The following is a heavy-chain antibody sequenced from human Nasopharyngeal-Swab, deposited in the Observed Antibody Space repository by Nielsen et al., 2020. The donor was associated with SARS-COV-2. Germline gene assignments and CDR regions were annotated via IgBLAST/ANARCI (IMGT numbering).Heavy chain of an antibody. CDR2: ISSSSYT. Sequence: GESLKISCAASGFTFSDYYMSWIRQAPGKGLEWVSYISSSSYTNYADSVKGRFTISRHNSKNTLYLQMNSLRAEDTAVYYCARGPYWYFDLWGRGTLVTVSS. V-gene: IGHV3-11*05. CDR1: GFTFSDYY. J-gene: IGHJ2*01. CDR3: ARGPYWYFDL.